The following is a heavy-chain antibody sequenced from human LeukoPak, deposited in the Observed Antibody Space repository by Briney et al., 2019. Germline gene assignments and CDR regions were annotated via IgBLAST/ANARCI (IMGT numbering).Heavy chain of an antibody. CDR2: IIPIFGTA. CDR1: GGTFSSYA. CDR3: ARGYCSSTSCYAPPNY. V-gene: IGHV1-69*06. Sequence: SVKVSCKASGGTFSSYAISWVRQAPGQGLEWMGGIIPIFGTADYAQKFQGRVTITADKSTSTAYMELSSLRSEDTAVYYCARGYCSSTSCYAPPNYWGQGTLVTVSS. D-gene: IGHD2-2*01. J-gene: IGHJ4*02.